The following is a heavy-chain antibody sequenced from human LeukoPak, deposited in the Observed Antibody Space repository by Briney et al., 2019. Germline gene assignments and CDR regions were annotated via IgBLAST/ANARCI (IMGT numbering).Heavy chain of an antibody. Sequence: SETLSLTCAVYGGSFSGYYWSWIRQPPGKGLEWIGEINHSGSTNYNPSLKSRVTISVDTSKNQFSLKLSSATAADTAVYYCARHGTYYYYYMDVWDKGTTVTVSS. CDR3: ARHGTYYYYYMDV. D-gene: IGHD1-14*01. V-gene: IGHV4-34*01. J-gene: IGHJ6*03. CDR1: GGSFSGYY. CDR2: INHSGST.